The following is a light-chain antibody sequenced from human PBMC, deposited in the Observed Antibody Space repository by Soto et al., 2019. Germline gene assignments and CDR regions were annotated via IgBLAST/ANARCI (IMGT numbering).Light chain of an antibody. Sequence: QSALTQPPSAPGSPGQSVTISCTGTSSDVGSYNYVSWYQQHRGKAPKLIIYEVSKRPSGVPDRFSGSKSGNTASLTVSGLQAEDEADYYCSSYAGSNNFGVFGTGTKVTVL. CDR3: SSYAGSNNFGV. J-gene: IGLJ1*01. CDR1: SSDVGSYNY. CDR2: EVS. V-gene: IGLV2-8*01.